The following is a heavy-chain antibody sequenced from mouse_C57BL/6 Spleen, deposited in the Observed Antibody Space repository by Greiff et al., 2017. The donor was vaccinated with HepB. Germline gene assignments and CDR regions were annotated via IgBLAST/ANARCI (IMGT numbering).Heavy chain of an antibody. CDR2: IDPSDSET. V-gene: IGHV1-52*01. D-gene: IGHD1-1*01. CDR3: AREGITTVVALGDY. J-gene: IGHJ2*01. CDR1: GYTFTSYW. Sequence: QVQLQQPGAELVRPGSSVKLSCKASGYTFTSYWMHWVKQRPIQGLEWIGNIDPSDSETHYNQKFKDKATLTVEKSSSTAYKQLSSLTSEDSAVYYCAREGITTVVALGDYWGQGTTLTVSS.